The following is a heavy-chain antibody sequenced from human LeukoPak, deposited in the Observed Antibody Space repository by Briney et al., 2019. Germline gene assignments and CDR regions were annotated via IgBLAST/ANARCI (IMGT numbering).Heavy chain of an antibody. J-gene: IGHJ6*03. D-gene: IGHD1-26*01. CDR3: TTDPSASGSSLGAFYYMDV. Sequence: GGSLRLSCVGSGFTFSDAWMSWVRQAPGKGWGGVGGIKGKTDGGTTDYAAPVKGRFTISRDDSKNTLYLQMNSLKTEDTAVYYCTTDPSASGSSLGAFYYMDVWGKGTTVTVSS. CDR1: GFTFSDAW. CDR2: IKGKTDGGTT. V-gene: IGHV3-15*01.